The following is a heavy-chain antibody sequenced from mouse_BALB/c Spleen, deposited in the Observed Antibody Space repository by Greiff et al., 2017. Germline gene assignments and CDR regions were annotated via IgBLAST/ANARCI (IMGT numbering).Heavy chain of an antibody. CDR1: GFTFNTYA. CDR2: IRSKSNNYAT. CDR3: VRTIYYYGSSYFDY. Sequence: EVQLVESGGGLVQPKGSLKLSCAASGFTFNTYAMNWVRQAPGKGLEWVARIRSKSNNYATYYADSVKDRFTISRDDSQSMLYLQMNNLKTEDTAMYYCVRTIYYYGSSYFDYGGQGTTLTVSS. V-gene: IGHV10-1*02. D-gene: IGHD1-1*01. J-gene: IGHJ2*01.